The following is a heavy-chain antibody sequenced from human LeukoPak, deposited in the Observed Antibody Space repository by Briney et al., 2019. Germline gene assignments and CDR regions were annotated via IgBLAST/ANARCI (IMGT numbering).Heavy chain of an antibody. D-gene: IGHD3-3*01. CDR2: IYTSGST. Sequence: SETLSLTCTVSGGSISSYYWSWIRQPAGKGLEWIGRIYTSGSTNYNPSLKSRVTMSVDTSKNQFSLKLSSVTAADTAVYYCARPAPGDYDFFPPWFDPWGQGTLVTVSS. CDR1: GGSISSYY. V-gene: IGHV4-4*07. J-gene: IGHJ5*02. CDR3: ARPAPGDYDFFPPWFDP.